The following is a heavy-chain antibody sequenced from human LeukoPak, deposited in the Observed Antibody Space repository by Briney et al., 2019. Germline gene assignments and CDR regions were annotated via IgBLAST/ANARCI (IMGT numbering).Heavy chain of an antibody. J-gene: IGHJ3*02. CDR3: ARDRGPYGDYVLAAFDI. D-gene: IGHD4-17*01. CDR2: INWNGGST. Sequence: EGFLRLSCAASGFTFSSYSMMWVRQAPGKGLEWVSGINWNGGSTGYADSVKGRFTISRDNAKNSLYLQMDSLRAEDTALYYCARDRGPYGDYVLAAFDIWGQGTMVTVSS. V-gene: IGHV3-20*04. CDR1: GFTFSSYS.